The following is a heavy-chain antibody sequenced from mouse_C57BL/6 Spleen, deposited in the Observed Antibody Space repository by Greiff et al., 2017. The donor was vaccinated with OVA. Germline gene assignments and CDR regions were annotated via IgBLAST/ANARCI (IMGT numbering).Heavy chain of an antibody. CDR2: ILPGSGST. CDR3: ARRGIIYDDYDGGLAY. V-gene: IGHV1-9*01. J-gene: IGHJ3*01. Sequence: QVQLQQSGAELMKPGASVKLSCKATGYTFTGYWIEWVKQRPGHGLEWIGEILPGSGSTNYNEKFKGKATFTADTSSNTAYMQLSSLTTEDAAIYYCARRGIIYDDYDGGLAYWGQGTLVTVSA. D-gene: IGHD2-4*01. CDR1: GYTFTGYW.